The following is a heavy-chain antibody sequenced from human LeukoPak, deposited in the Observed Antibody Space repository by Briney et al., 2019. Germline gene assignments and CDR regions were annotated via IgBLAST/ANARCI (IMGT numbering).Heavy chain of an antibody. V-gene: IGHV3-30*02. D-gene: IGHD6-13*01. Sequence: QTGGSLRLSCAASGFTFSSYGMHWVRQAPGKGLEYVAFIRYDRDNQYYADSVKGRFTISRDNSKNTLFLQMHSLRPEDTAVYYCAKARSAAVGYYFDYWGQGTLVTVSS. J-gene: IGHJ4*02. CDR3: AKARSAAVGYYFDY. CDR2: IRYDRDNQ. CDR1: GFTFSSYG.